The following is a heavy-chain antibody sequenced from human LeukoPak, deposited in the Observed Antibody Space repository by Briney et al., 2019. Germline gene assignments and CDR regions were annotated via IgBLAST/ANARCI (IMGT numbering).Heavy chain of an antibody. CDR3: ARGSSSWYRSNWFDP. D-gene: IGHD6-13*01. V-gene: IGHV4-38-2*02. CDR1: LYTINSGYY. Sequence: SETLSLTCSVSLYTINSGYYWGWIRQSPGKGLKWIGSMHHSGSTDFNPSLKSRVTISVDTSKNQFSLKLSSVTAADTAVYYCARGSSSWYRSNWFDPWGQGTLVTVSS. CDR2: MHHSGST. J-gene: IGHJ5*02.